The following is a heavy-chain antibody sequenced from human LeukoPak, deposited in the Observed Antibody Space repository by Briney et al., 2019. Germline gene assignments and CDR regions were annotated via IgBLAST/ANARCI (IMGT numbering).Heavy chain of an antibody. D-gene: IGHD6-13*01. CDR3: ARLGGIAAAGGGFWFDP. CDR2: ISAYNGNT. J-gene: IGHJ5*02. CDR1: GYTFTSYG. Sequence: ASVKVSCKASGYTFTSYGISWVRQAPGQGLEWMGWISAYNGNTNYAQKLQGRVTMTTDTSTSTAYMELRSLRSDDTAVYYCARLGGIAAAGGGFWFDPWGQGTLVTVSS. V-gene: IGHV1-18*04.